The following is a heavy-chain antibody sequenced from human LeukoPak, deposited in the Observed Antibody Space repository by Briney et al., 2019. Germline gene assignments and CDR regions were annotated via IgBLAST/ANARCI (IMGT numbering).Heavy chain of an antibody. Sequence: PGGSLRLSCAASGFTFSSYEMNWVRQAPGKGLEWVSYISSSGSTIYYADSVKGRFTISRDNSKNTLYLQMNSLRAEDTAVYYCAKEYSGTFSPFPSYFDCWGQGTLVTVSS. J-gene: IGHJ4*02. CDR3: AKEYSGTFSPFPSYFDC. D-gene: IGHD1-26*01. CDR2: ISSSGSTI. V-gene: IGHV3-48*03. CDR1: GFTFSSYE.